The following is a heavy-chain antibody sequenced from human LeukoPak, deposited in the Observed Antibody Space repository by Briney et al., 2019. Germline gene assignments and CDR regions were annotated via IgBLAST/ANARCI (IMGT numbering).Heavy chain of an antibody. J-gene: IGHJ4*02. CDR1: GLTFSSYA. CDR3: ARDLWFGELWQLDY. CDR2: ISYDGSNK. V-gene: IGHV3-30-3*01. D-gene: IGHD3-10*01. Sequence: SGGSLRLSCAASGLTFSSYAMHWVRQAPGKGLEWVAVISYDGSNKYYADSVKGRFTISRDNSKNTLYLQMNSLRAEDTAVYYCARDLWFGELWQLDYWGQGTLVTVSS.